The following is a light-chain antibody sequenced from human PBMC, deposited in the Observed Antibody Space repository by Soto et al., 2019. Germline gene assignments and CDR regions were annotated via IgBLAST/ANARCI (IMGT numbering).Light chain of an antibody. CDR3: QQYGGSPPIT. Sequence: EIVLTQSPGTLSLSPGERATLSCRASHSVSSSYLAWYQQKPGQAPRLLIYGASSMATGIPDKFRGSGSGTDFALSISRLEPEDFAVYYCQQYGGSPPITFGQGTRLEIK. CDR2: GAS. J-gene: IGKJ5*01. V-gene: IGKV3-20*01. CDR1: HSVSSSY.